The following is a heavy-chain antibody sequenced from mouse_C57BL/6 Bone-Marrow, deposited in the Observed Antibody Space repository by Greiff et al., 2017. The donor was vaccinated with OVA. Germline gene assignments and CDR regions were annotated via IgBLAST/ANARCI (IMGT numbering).Heavy chain of an antibody. CDR1: GFTFSSYG. CDR3: ARHGDYDSFYAMDY. J-gene: IGHJ4*01. V-gene: IGHV5-6*01. Sequence: EVMLVESGGDLVKPGGSLKLSCAASGFTFSSYGMSWVRQTPDKRLEWVATISSGGSYTYYPDSVKGRFTISSDNAKNTLYLQMSSLKSEDTAMYYCARHGDYDSFYAMDYWGQGTSVTVSS. CDR2: ISSGGSYT. D-gene: IGHD2-4*01.